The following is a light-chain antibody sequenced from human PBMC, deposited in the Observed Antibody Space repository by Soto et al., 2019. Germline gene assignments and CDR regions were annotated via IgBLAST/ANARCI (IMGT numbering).Light chain of an antibody. CDR2: NTN. CDR1: SYNIGSNA. CDR3: ATWADIQRDVV. V-gene: IGLV1-44*01. J-gene: IGLJ2*01. Sequence: QSVLTQPHSASGTPGQRVTISCSGSSYNIGSNAVNWYQHLPGTAHKLLIYNTNQRPSGAPDRFSGSKSGTSASLAISGLQSEDEADYYCATWADIQRDVVFGGGTKVTVL.